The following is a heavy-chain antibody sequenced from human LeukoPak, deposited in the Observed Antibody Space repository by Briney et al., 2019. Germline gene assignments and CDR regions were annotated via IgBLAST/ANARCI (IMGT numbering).Heavy chain of an antibody. CDR2: IYYSGST. V-gene: IGHV4-31*03. D-gene: IGHD6-13*01. CDR1: GGSISSGGYY. J-gene: IGHJ4*02. CDR3: ARVATIAAAGTGRVGLRDY. Sequence: PSETLSLTCTVSGGSISSGGYYWSWIRQHPGKGLEWIGYIYYSGSTYYNPSLKSRVTISVDTSKNQFSLKLSSVTAADTAVYYCARVATIAAAGTGRVGLRDYWGQGTLVTVSS.